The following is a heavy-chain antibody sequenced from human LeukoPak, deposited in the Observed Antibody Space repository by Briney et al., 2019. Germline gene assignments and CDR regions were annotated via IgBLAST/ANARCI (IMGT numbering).Heavy chain of an antibody. J-gene: IGHJ4*02. D-gene: IGHD4-23*01. V-gene: IGHV4-34*01. Sequence: SETLSLTCAVYGGSLSGYYWSWIRHPPGEGLGWIGEINHSGSTNYNPSLKSRVTISGDTSKNQFSLKLSSVTAADTAVYYCARDHYGGNGGSGYWGQGTLVTVSS. CDR2: INHSGST. CDR3: ARDHYGGNGGSGY. CDR1: GGSLSGYY.